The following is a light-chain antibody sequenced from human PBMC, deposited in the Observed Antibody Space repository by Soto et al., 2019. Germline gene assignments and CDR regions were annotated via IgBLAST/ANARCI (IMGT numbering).Light chain of an antibody. CDR2: TAS. V-gene: IGKV1-39*01. CDR1: QDIAKS. CDR3: QQTYITPFT. Sequence: DFQVTQSPSSLSASVGDGVTITCQASQDIAKSVNWYQQKPGKAPKVMIYTASGLQSGVPSRFSASGSGTDCTLTISRLQPEDVATYFCQQTYITPFTLCQGTRLEIK. J-gene: IGKJ5*01.